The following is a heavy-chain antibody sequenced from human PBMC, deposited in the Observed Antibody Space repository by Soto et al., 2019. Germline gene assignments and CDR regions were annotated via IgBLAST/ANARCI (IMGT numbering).Heavy chain of an antibody. CDR1: GGTFSSYT. D-gene: IGHD6-13*01. V-gene: IGHV1-69*02. J-gene: IGHJ4*02. CDR2: IIPSLGIA. CDR3: ATIAAAGTGY. Sequence: VQLVQSGAEVKKPGSSVKVSCKASGGTFSSYTISWVRQAPGQGLEWMGRIIPSLGIANYAQKFQGRVTITADKSTSTAYMELSSLRSEDTAVYYCATIAAAGTGYWGQGTLVTVSS.